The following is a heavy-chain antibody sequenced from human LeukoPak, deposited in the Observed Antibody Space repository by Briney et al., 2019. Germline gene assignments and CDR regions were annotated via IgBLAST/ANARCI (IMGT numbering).Heavy chain of an antibody. CDR3: AKTLGVGSYSYYYYGMDA. D-gene: IGHD1-26*01. Sequence: ASVKVSCKASGGTFSSYAISWVRQAPGQGLEWMGGIIPIFGTANYAQKFQGRVTITADESTSTAYMELSSLRSEDTAVYYCAKTLGVGSYSYYYYGMDAWGQGTTVTVSS. CDR1: GGTFSSYA. J-gene: IGHJ6*02. CDR2: IIPIFGTA. V-gene: IGHV1-69*13.